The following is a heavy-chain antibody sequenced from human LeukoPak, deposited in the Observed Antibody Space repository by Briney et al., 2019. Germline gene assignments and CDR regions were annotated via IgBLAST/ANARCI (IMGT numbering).Heavy chain of an antibody. CDR3: ARDQGSGSLGFWSSGWFDP. CDR1: GGSISSSNW. D-gene: IGHD3-10*01. Sequence: SETLSLTCAVSGGSISSSNWWSWVRQPPGKGLEWIGEIYHSGSTNYNPSLKSRVTISVDTSKNQFSLKLSSVTAADTAVCYCARDQGSGSLGFWSSGWFDPWGQGTLVTVSS. CDR2: IYHSGST. J-gene: IGHJ5*02. V-gene: IGHV4-4*02.